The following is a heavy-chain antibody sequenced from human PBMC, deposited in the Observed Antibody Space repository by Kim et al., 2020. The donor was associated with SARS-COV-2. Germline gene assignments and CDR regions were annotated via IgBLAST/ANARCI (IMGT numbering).Heavy chain of an antibody. J-gene: IGHJ6*02. V-gene: IGHV1-69*04. Sequence: YAQKFQGRVTITADKSTSTAYMELSSLRSEDTAVYYCARAGHYYYYGMDVWGQGTTVTVSS. CDR3: ARAGHYYYYGMDV.